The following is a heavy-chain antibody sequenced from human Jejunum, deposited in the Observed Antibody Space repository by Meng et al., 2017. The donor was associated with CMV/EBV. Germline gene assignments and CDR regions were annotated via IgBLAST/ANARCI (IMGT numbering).Heavy chain of an antibody. CDR3: ARDPDSAVCENCSS. V-gene: IGHV1-2*06. D-gene: IGHD6-13*01. CDR2: INPNNGGA. CDR1: GYTFTGYY. J-gene: IGHJ4*02. Sequence: GRWVRSGAELKRPGASVKVSCKASGYTFTGYYMQWVRQAPGQGPEWMGRINPNNGGANYAQQFQGRVTMTTDTSISTAYMELSRLRSDDTAVYYCARDPDSAVCENCSSWGQGTLVTVSS.